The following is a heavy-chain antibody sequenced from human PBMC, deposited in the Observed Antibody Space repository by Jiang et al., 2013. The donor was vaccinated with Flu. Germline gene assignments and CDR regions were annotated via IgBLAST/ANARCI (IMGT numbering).Heavy chain of an antibody. Sequence: SGPGLVKPSETLSLTCTVSGDSFNIYYWNWLRQTPGKGLEWLGYIYYSGTTQYNPSLQSRVSISVDSSRNQFSLKLRSVTAADTGVYYCARHRYSDHYFRYWSQGTLVTVSS. CDR2: IYYSGTT. D-gene: IGHD4-17*01. J-gene: IGHJ4*02. V-gene: IGHV4-59*08. CDR3: ARHRYSDHYFRY. CDR1: GDSFNIYY.